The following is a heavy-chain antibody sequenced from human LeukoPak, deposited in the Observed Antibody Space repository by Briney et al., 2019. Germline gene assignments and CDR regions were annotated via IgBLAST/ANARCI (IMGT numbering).Heavy chain of an antibody. J-gene: IGHJ4*02. Sequence: GGSLRLSCAVSGFSLSDYYMTWIRQVPGKDLEWISYITATGSTTYYADSLKGRLTISRDTAKSFVYLQMNSLRVDDTAVYYCARRTIITPGGFDYWGQGTLVTVSS. V-gene: IGHV3-11*01. CDR2: ITATGSTT. CDR1: GFSLSDYY. CDR3: ARRTIITPGGFDY. D-gene: IGHD3-10*01.